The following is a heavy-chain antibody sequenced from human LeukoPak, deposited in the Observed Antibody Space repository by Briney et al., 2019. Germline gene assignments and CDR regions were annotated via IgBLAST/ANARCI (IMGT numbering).Heavy chain of an antibody. V-gene: IGHV3-30-3*01. D-gene: IGHD6-6*01. CDR1: GFTFSSYA. CDR2: ISSDGNTK. J-gene: IGHJ4*02. CDR3: AKDVKYSSSARALDY. Sequence: GGSLRLSCAASGFTFSSYAMHWVRQAPGKGLEWVALISSDGNTKHYADSVKGRFTISRDNSKNTLYLQMNSLRAEDTAVYYCAKDVKYSSSARALDYWGQGTLVTVSS.